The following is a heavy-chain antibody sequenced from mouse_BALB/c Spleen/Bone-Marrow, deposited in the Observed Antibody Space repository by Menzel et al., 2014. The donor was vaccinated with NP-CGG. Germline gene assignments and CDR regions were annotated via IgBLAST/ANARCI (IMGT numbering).Heavy chain of an antibody. V-gene: IGHV5-4*02. CDR3: ARDGNFAMDY. Sequence: EVQLVESGGGLVKPGGSLKLSCAVSGFTFSDYYMYWVRQNPEKRLEWVATINDGGSYTYYPDSVKGRFTISRDNAKNNLYLQMSSLKSEDTAMYYCARDGNFAMDYWGQGTSVTVSS. D-gene: IGHD2-1*01. CDR2: INDGGSYT. CDR1: GFTFSDYY. J-gene: IGHJ4*01.